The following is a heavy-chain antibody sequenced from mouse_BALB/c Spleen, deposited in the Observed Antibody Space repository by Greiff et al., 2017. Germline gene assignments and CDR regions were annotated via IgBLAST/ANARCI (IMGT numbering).Heavy chain of an antibody. CDR2: ISSGGGST. V-gene: IGHV5-12-1*01. Sequence: EVKVVESGGGLVKPGGSLKLSCAASGFAFSSYDMSWVRQTPEKRLEWVAYISSGGGSTYYPDTVKGRFTISRDNAKNTLYLQMSSLKSEDTAMYYCARLLFDYWGQGTTLTVSS. CDR3: ARLLFDY. CDR1: GFAFSSYD. J-gene: IGHJ2*01.